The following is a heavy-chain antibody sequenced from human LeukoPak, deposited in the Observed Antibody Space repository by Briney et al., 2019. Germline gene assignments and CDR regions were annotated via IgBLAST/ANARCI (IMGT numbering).Heavy chain of an antibody. J-gene: IGHJ4*02. D-gene: IGHD3-10*01. CDR2: IYYSGST. V-gene: IGHV4-59*01. CDR1: RGSISSYY. CDR3: ASSYYYGSGSYYNSFDY. Sequence: SETLSLTCTLSRGSISSYYWSWIRQPPGKGLEWIGYIYYSGSTNYNPSLKSRVTISVDTSKNQFSLKLSSVTAADTAVYYCASSYYYGSGSYYNSFDYWGQGTLVTVSS.